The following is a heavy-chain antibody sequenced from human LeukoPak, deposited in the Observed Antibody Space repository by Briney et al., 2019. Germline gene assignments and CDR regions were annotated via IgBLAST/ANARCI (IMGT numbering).Heavy chain of an antibody. J-gene: IGHJ4*02. CDR2: VYYSGST. Sequence: PGGSLRLSCAASGFTFNSYSMNWVRQAPGKGLEWIGYVYYSGSTEYNPSLRSRVIISLEMSKQQFSLNLTSVTAADTAVYYCASNTGTVFDYWGQGALVTVSS. V-gene: IGHV4-59*01. D-gene: IGHD7-27*01. CDR3: ASNTGTVFDY. CDR1: GFTFNSYS.